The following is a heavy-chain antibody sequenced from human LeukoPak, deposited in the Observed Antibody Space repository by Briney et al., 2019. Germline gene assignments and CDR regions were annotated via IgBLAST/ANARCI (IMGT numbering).Heavy chain of an antibody. V-gene: IGHV1-46*01. Sequence: GASVKVSRKASGYTFTSYYMHWVRQAPGQGLEWMGIINPSGGSTSYAQKFQGRVTMTRDTSTSTVYMELSSLRSEDTAVYYCARGGVDIVVVPAAILGYWGQGTLVTVSS. D-gene: IGHD2-2*03. CDR1: GYTFTSYY. CDR3: ARGGVDIVVVPAAILGY. CDR2: INPSGGST. J-gene: IGHJ4*02.